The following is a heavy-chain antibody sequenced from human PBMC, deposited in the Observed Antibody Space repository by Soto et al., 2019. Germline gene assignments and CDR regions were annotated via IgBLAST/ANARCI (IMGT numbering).Heavy chain of an antibody. V-gene: IGHV1-2*02. Sequence: ASVKVSGKASGYTFTGYYMHWVRQAPGQGLEWMGWINPNSGGTNYAQKFQGRVTMTRDTSISTAYMELSRLRSDDTAVYYCARGVVVVNPFDYWGQGTLVTVSS. CDR2: INPNSGGT. CDR3: ARGVVVVNPFDY. J-gene: IGHJ4*02. CDR1: GYTFTGYY. D-gene: IGHD3-22*01.